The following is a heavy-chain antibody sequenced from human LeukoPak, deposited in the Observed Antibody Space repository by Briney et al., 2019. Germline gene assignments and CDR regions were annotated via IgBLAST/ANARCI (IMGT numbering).Heavy chain of an antibody. Sequence: SDTLSLPCTVSGGSLSNYYGSWIRQPPGKGLEWIGYINCSGSTTYNPSLKSRVTISVDTSKNQFALKLTGAAAADTAVYYCARQAAANSIDYWGQGTVVTVSS. J-gene: IGHJ4*02. D-gene: IGHD2-2*01. CDR3: ARQAAANSIDY. V-gene: IGHV4-59*08. CDR2: INCSGST. CDR1: GGSLSNYY.